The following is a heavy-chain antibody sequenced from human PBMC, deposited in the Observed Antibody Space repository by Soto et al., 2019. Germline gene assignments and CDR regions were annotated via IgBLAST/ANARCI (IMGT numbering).Heavy chain of an antibody. Sequence: SETLSLTCTVSGGSVSSGSYYWSWIRQPPGKGLEWIGYIYYSGSTNYNPSLKSRVTISVDTSKNQFSLKLSSVTAADTAVYYCARGFHDSSGYPGFDYWGQGTLVTVSS. CDR3: ARGFHDSSGYPGFDY. D-gene: IGHD3-22*01. CDR2: IYYSGST. J-gene: IGHJ4*02. CDR1: GGSVSSGSYY. V-gene: IGHV4-61*01.